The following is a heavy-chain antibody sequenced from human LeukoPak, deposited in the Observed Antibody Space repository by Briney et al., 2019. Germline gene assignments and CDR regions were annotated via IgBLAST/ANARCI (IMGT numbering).Heavy chain of an antibody. CDR1: GFTFSSYS. J-gene: IGHJ6*03. D-gene: IGHD6-13*01. Sequence: PGGSLRLSCAASGFTFSSYSMNWVRQAPGKGLEWVSSISSSSSYIYYADSVKGRFTISRDNAKNSLYLQMNSLRAEDTAVYYCARGAYSSSWWDRLGYYMDVWGKGTTVTISS. V-gene: IGHV3-21*01. CDR2: ISSSSSYI. CDR3: ARGAYSSSWWDRLGYYMDV.